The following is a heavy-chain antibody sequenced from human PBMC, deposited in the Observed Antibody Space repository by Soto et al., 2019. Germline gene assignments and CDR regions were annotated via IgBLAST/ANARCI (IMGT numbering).Heavy chain of an antibody. CDR3: AKDVVVPAATYGGSTSDY. CDR2: ISYDGSNK. Sequence: GGSLRLSCAASGFTFSSYGMHWVRQAPGKGLEWVAVISYDGSNKYYADSVKGRFTISRDNSKNTLYLQMNSLRAEDTAVYYCAKDVVVPAATYGGSTSDYWGQGTLVTVSS. V-gene: IGHV3-30*18. D-gene: IGHD2-2*01. J-gene: IGHJ4*02. CDR1: GFTFSSYG.